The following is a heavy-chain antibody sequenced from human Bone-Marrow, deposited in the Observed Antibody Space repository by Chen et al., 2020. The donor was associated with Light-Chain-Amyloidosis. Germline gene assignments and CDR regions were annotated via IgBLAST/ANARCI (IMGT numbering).Heavy chain of an antibody. J-gene: IGHJ4*02. CDR2: VNNGGNP. D-gene: IGHD3-22*01. CDR1: GFSFSRFA. CDR3: AKDHASSGWPAFDY. Sequence: EVQLLESGGTLVQPGGSLRLSCAASGFSFSRFAMSWVRQAPDRGLEWVARVNNGGNPYYADSVKGRFSIFRDNSKNTLDLQMSNLRAEDSAIYYCAKDHASSGWPAFDYWGQGTLVTVSS. V-gene: IGHV3-23*01.